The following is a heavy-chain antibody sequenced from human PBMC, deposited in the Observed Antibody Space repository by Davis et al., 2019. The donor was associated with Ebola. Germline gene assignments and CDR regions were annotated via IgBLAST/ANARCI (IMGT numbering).Heavy chain of an antibody. Sequence: GESLKISCTDSVITFSSYAMTWVRQAPGKGLEWVSAISGSGGTTYYAGSVKGRFTISRDNSKNTQYLQMNSLRAEDTAVYYCARDTYYYGSGSYMYGMDVWGKGTTVTVSS. CDR2: ISGSGGTT. CDR3: ARDTYYYGSGSYMYGMDV. CDR1: VITFSSYA. D-gene: IGHD3-10*01. J-gene: IGHJ6*04. V-gene: IGHV3-23*01.